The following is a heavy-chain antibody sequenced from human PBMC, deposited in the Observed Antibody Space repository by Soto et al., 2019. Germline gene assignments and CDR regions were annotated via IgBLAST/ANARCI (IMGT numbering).Heavy chain of an antibody. J-gene: IGHJ6*02. D-gene: IGHD2-15*01. Sequence: EVQLVDSGGGLVKPGGSLRLSCEASGFSFSNAWMNWVRRAPGKGLEWVGRIKTRDAGERTNYAAPVQGRFTISRDDSKNTLYLQMNSLKTEDTAVYYCTTGSVEGFWGQGTTVTVSS. V-gene: IGHV3-15*07. CDR2: IKTRDAGERT. CDR3: TTGSVEGF. CDR1: GFSFSNAW.